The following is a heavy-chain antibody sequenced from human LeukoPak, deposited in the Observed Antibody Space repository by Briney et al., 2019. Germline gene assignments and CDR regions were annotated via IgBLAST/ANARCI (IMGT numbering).Heavy chain of an antibody. D-gene: IGHD4-11*01. V-gene: IGHV3-7*01. CDR3: ATYSTRNAREFQS. Sequence: GGSLRLSCETSGFIFSNCWMTWVRQAPGKGLEWVANIKTDASEKYYADSVKGRFTISRDNAKNSLYLQMNSLRAEDTAVYHCATYSTRNAREFQSWGQGTLVTVSS. J-gene: IGHJ1*01. CDR1: GFIFSNCW. CDR2: IKTDASEK.